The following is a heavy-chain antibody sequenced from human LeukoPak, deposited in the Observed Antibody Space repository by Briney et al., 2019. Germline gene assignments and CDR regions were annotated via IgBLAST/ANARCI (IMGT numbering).Heavy chain of an antibody. V-gene: IGHV1-2*02. CDR1: GYTFTGYY. J-gene: IGHJ4*02. CDR2: INPNGGGT. CDR3: ATGIDYGGNLPSN. D-gene: IGHD4-23*01. Sequence: ASVKVSCKASGYTFTGYYMHWVRQAPGQGLEWMGWINPNGGGTNYAQKFQGRVTMTRDTSISTAYMELSRLRSDDTAVYYCATGIDYGGNLPSNWGQGTLVTVSS.